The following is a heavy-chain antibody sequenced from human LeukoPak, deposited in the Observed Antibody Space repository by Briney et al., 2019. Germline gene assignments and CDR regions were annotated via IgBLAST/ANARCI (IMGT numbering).Heavy chain of an antibody. CDR1: GASISNYY. Sequence: SETLSLTCTVSGASISNYYWSWIRQPPRKGLGWIGYIYSRGSTNYDPSLKSRVTISLDTSKNQFSLRLTSVTPADTAVYYCAREVVDTAMESRSPIDYWGQGTLVTVSS. CDR3: AREVVDTAMESRSPIDY. CDR2: IYSRGST. V-gene: IGHV4-59*01. J-gene: IGHJ4*02. D-gene: IGHD5-18*01.